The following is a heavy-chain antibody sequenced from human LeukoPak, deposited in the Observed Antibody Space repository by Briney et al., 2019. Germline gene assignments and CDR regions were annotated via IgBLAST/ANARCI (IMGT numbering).Heavy chain of an antibody. Sequence: ASVKVSCKVSGYTLTELSMHWVRQAPGKGLEWMGGFDPEDGETIYAQKFQGRVTMTEDTSTDTAYMELSSLRSEDTAVYYCARDGFIGYCSSTSCYGDYYYGMDVWGQGTTVTVSS. J-gene: IGHJ6*02. V-gene: IGHV1-24*01. D-gene: IGHD2-2*01. CDR1: GYTLTELS. CDR3: ARDGFIGYCSSTSCYGDYYYGMDV. CDR2: FDPEDGET.